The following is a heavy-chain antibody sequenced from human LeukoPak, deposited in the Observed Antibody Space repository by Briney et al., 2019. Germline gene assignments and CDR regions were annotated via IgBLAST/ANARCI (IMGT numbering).Heavy chain of an antibody. CDR3: ARHRVYDWNYPIWFDP. CDR2: IYYSGNT. J-gene: IGHJ5*02. Sequence: SETLSLTCTDSGGSIRSSGYYWAWIRPPPGKCLESIANIYYSGNTYYNPSLKSRVTISVDTSKNQFSLKLTSVTAADTAVYYCARHRVYDWNYPIWFDPWGQGTLVTVSS. D-gene: IGHD3-16*01. V-gene: IGHV4-39*01. CDR1: GGSIRSSGYY.